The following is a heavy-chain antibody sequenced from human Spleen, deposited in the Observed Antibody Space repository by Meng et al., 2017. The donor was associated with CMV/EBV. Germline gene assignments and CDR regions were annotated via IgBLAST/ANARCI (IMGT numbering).Heavy chain of an antibody. J-gene: IGHJ4*02. CDR3: AKDSDYYDSSGYYDY. CDR1: GFTFSSYA. D-gene: IGHD3-22*01. CDR2: ISGSGGST. V-gene: IGHV3-23*01. Sequence: SGFTFSSYAMSWVSQAPGKGLEWVSAISGSGGSTYYADSVKGRFTISRDNSKNTLYLQMNSLRAEDTAVYYCAKDSDYYDSSGYYDYWGQGTLVTVSS.